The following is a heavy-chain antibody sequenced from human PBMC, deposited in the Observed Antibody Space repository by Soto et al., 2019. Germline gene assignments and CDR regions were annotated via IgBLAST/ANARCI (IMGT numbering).Heavy chain of an antibody. J-gene: IGHJ5*02. CDR1: GFTFSSYS. V-gene: IGHV3-21*01. D-gene: IGHD3-10*01. Sequence: PGGSLRLSCAASGFTFSSYSMNWVRQAPGKGLEWVSSISSSSSYIYYADSVKGRFTISRDNAKNSLYLQMNSLRAEDTAVYYCARGLDTKVFPGHWFDPWGQGIRVTVSS. CDR3: ARGLDTKVFPGHWFDP. CDR2: ISSSSSYI.